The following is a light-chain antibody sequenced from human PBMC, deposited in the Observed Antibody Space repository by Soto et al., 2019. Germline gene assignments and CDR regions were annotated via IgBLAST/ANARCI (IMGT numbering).Light chain of an antibody. CDR3: QHVKTYHRT. CDR2: EES. Sequence: DIHLTQSPSFLSASVGDRVTITCRPSQAVPNNMAWYQQKPGKPPKLLIYEESTLHSGVPSRFSGRKSGTQFTLTIDSLQPEAFETYYCQHVKTYHRTFGGGSKGDIK. V-gene: IGKV1-9*01. J-gene: IGKJ4*01. CDR1: QAVPNN.